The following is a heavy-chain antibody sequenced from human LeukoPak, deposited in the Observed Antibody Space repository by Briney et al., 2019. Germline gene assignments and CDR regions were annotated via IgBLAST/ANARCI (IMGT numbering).Heavy chain of an antibody. D-gene: IGHD3-3*01. V-gene: IGHV1-46*01. CDR2: INPSGGST. Sequence: ASVKVSCKASGYTFTSYYMHWVRQAPGQGLEWMGIINPSGGSTSYAQKFQGRVTMTRDTSTSTVYMELSNLRSEDTAVYYCARVYYDFWSGYYTGYFDYWGQGTLVTVSS. J-gene: IGHJ4*02. CDR3: ARVYYDFWSGYYTGYFDY. CDR1: GYTFTSYY.